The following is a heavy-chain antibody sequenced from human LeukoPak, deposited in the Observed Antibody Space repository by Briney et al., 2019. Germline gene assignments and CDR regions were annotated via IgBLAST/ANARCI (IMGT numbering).Heavy chain of an antibody. J-gene: IGHJ3*02. Sequence: KSSESLSLTCTVSGYSISSGYYWGWIRQSPGKGLEWIATIYRSGSTYHNPSLKSRVTISIDTSKNQFSLKLSSVTAADTAVYYCARVGELMVYAPHGPDDAFDIWGQGTMVTVSS. V-gene: IGHV4-38-2*02. CDR3: ARVGELMVYAPHGPDDAFDI. CDR2: IYRSGST. CDR1: GYSISSGYY. D-gene: IGHD2-8*01.